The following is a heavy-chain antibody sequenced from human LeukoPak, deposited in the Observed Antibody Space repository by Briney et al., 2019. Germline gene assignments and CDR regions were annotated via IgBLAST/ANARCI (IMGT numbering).Heavy chain of an antibody. CDR3: ARVAAGYSVNYFDY. Sequence: GGSLRLSCAASGFTFSSYAMHWVRQAPGKGLEWVAVISYDGSNKYYADSVKGRFTISRDNVENSLYLQMNSLRDEDTAVYYCARVAAGYSVNYFDYWGQGTLVTVSS. CDR1: GFTFSSYA. D-gene: IGHD4-23*01. V-gene: IGHV3-30-3*01. CDR2: ISYDGSNK. J-gene: IGHJ4*02.